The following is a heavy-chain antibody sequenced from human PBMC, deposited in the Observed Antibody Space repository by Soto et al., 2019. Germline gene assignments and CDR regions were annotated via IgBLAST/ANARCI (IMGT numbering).Heavy chain of an antibody. V-gene: IGHV3-23*01. D-gene: IGHD2-8*01. CDR1: GFTFSSYA. CDR3: AKEDIVLMVYATHPTLDY. CDR2: ISGSGGST. Sequence: GGSLRLSCAASGFTFSSYAMSWVRQAPGKGLEWVSAISGSGGSTYYADSVKGRFTISRDNSKNTLYLQMNSLRAEDTAVYYCAKEDIVLMVYATHPTLDYWGQGTLVTVSS. J-gene: IGHJ4*02.